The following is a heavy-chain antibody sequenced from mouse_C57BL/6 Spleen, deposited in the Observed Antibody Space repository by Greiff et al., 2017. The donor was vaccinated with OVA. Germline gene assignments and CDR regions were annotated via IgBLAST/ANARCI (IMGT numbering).Heavy chain of an antibody. CDR1: GFSFNTYA. V-gene: IGHV10-1*01. Sequence: EVQLVESGGGLVQPKGSLKLSCAASGFSFNTYAMNWVRQAPGKGLEWVARIRSKSNNYATYYADSVKDRFTISRDDSESMLYLQMNNLKTEDTAMYYCVRPVYYYGSKDYAMDYWGQGTSVTVSS. CDR2: IRSKSNNYAT. J-gene: IGHJ4*01. D-gene: IGHD1-1*01. CDR3: VRPVYYYGSKDYAMDY.